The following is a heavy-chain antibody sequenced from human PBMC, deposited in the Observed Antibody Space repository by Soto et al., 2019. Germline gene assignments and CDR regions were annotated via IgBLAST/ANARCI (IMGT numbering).Heavy chain of an antibody. CDR1: GFTFDDYA. D-gene: IGHD3-9*01. CDR2: ISWNSGSI. J-gene: IGHJ6*03. V-gene: IGHV3-9*01. Sequence: GGSLRLSCAASGFTFDDYAMHWVRQAPGKGLEWVSGISWNSGSIGYADSVKGRFTISRDNAKNSLYLQMNSLRAEDTALYYCAKDHLLRYIGGMGNYMDVWGKGTTVTVSS. CDR3: AKDHLLRYIGGMGNYMDV.